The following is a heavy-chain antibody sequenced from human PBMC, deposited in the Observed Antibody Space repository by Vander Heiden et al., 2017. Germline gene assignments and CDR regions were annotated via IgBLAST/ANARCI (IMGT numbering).Heavy chain of an antibody. CDR3: ARGFGVATDY. J-gene: IGHJ4*02. D-gene: IGHD3-3*01. V-gene: IGHV3-30-3*01. CDR1: GFTFSSYA. Sequence: QVQLVESGGGVGQPGRSLRLSCAASGFTFSSYAMHWVRQAPGKGLEWVAVISYDGSNKYYADSVKGRFTISRDNSKNTLYLQMNSLRAEDTAVYYCARGFGVATDYWGQGTLVTVSS. CDR2: ISYDGSNK.